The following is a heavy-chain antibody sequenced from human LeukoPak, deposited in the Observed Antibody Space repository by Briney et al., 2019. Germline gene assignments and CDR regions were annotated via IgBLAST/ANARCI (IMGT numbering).Heavy chain of an antibody. CDR1: GGTFSSYT. Sequence: SVRVSCKASGGTFSSYTISWVRQAPGQGLEWMGRIISILGIANYAQKSQGRVTITADKSTSTAYMELSSLRSEDTAVYYCARARYYDFWSGYSYYYGMDVWGQGTTVTVSS. CDR2: IISILGIA. J-gene: IGHJ6*02. V-gene: IGHV1-69*02. D-gene: IGHD3-3*01. CDR3: ARARYYDFWSGYSYYYGMDV.